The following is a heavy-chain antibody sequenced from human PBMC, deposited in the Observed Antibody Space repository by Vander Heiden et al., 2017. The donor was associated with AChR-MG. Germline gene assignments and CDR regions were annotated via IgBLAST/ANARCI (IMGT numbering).Heavy chain of an antibody. V-gene: IGHV3-30*18. D-gene: IGHD2-2*02. Sequence: QVQLVESGGGVVQPGRSLRLSCAASGFTFTSHGMHWVRQAPGKGLEWVAVISYDGSNKYYADSVKGRFTISRDNSKNTLYLQMNSLRAQDTAVYYCAKDVVDCSSTSCYTVDYWGQGTLVTVSS. CDR3: AKDVVDCSSTSCYTVDY. CDR2: ISYDGSNK. CDR1: GFTFTSHG. J-gene: IGHJ4*02.